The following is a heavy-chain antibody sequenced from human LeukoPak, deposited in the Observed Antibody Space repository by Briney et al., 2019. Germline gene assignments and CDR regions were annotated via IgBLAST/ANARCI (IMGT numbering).Heavy chain of an antibody. CDR3: ARVYVWGSYRFFDY. V-gene: IGHV1-2*02. Sequence: ASVKVSCKASGYTFSDYYMHWVRQAPGQGLEWMGWINPKGGGTNYAQNFQGRVTMTRDTSISTVCMELSRLTSDDTAVYYCARVYVWGSYRFFDYWGQGTLVTVSS. CDR2: INPKGGGT. J-gene: IGHJ4*02. CDR1: GYTFSDYY. D-gene: IGHD3-16*02.